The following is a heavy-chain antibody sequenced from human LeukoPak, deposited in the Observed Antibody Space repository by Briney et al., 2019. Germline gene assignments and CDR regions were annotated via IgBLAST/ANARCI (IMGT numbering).Heavy chain of an antibody. V-gene: IGHV3-30*02. CDR3: ARDLGQYYGTSDNWFDP. CDR1: GFTFSSYE. CDR2: IRYDGSNK. J-gene: IGHJ5*02. D-gene: IGHD3-10*01. Sequence: GGSLRLSCAASGFTFSSYEMNWVRQAPGKGLEWVAFIRYDGSNKYYADSVKGRFTISRDNAKNTLNLQMNSLRAEDTAVYYCARDLGQYYGTSDNWFDPWGQGTLVTVSS.